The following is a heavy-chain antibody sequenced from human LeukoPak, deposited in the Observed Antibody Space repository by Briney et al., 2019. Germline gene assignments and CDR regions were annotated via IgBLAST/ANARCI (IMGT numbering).Heavy chain of an antibody. V-gene: IGHV1-18*01. CDR1: GYTFTSYG. CDR3: ARVSSPWLMGWSDP. D-gene: IGHD6-19*01. Sequence: ASVKVSCKASGYTFTSYGISWVRQAPGQGLEWMGWISAYNGNTNYAQKLQGRVTMTTDTSTSTAYMELRSLRSDDTAVYYCARVSSPWLMGWSDPWGQGTLVTVSS. CDR2: ISAYNGNT. J-gene: IGHJ5*02.